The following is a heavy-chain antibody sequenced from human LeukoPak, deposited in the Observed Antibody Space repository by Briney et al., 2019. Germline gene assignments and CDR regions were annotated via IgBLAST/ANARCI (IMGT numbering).Heavy chain of an antibody. V-gene: IGHV1-18*01. J-gene: IGHJ4*02. D-gene: IGHD6-19*01. Sequence: ASVKVSCKASGYTFTSYAMHWVRQAPGQRLEWMGWISAYNGNTNYAQKLQGRVTMTTDTSTSTAYMELRSLRSDDTAVYYCARGHSSGWYSEVPLDYWGQGTLVTVSS. CDR3: ARGHSSGWYSEVPLDY. CDR1: GYTFTSYA. CDR2: ISAYNGNT.